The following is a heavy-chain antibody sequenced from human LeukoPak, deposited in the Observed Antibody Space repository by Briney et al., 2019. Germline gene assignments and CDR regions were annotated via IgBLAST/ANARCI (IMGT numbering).Heavy chain of an antibody. D-gene: IGHD4-17*01. V-gene: IGHV3-21*04. CDR1: GFLFGSYS. CDR2: ISSTSSYI. Sequence: GGSLRLSCAASGFLFGSYSVIWVRQAPGKGLEWVSSISSTSSYIFYADSLKGRFTISRDNAKNTLYLQMNSMRAEDTAVYYCAIEPYGLGWFDPWGQGTLVTVSS. CDR3: AIEPYGLGWFDP. J-gene: IGHJ5*02.